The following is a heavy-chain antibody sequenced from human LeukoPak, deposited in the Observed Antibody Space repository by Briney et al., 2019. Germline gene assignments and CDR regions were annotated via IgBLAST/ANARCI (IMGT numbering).Heavy chain of an antibody. CDR1: GESLSGYY. Sequence: SETLSLTCAVYGESLSGYYWSWIRQPPGKGLEWIGYIYYSGSTNYNPSLKSRVTISVDTSKNQFSLKLSSVTAADTAVYYCARAPYDILTGYRHGDAFDIWGQGTMVTVSS. CDR3: ARAPYDILTGYRHGDAFDI. CDR2: IYYSGST. D-gene: IGHD3-9*01. J-gene: IGHJ3*02. V-gene: IGHV4-59*01.